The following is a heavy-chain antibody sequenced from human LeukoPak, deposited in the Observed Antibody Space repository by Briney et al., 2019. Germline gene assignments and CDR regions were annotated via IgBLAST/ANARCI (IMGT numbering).Heavy chain of an antibody. CDR1: GGSISSYY. V-gene: IGHV4-59*08. CDR3: ASLKAHMHSEWELSHVPDAFDI. CDR2: IYYSGST. J-gene: IGHJ3*02. D-gene: IGHD1-26*01. Sequence: SETLSLTCTVSGGSISSYYWSWIRQPPGKGLEWIGYIYYSGSTNYNPSLKSRVTISVDKSKNQFSLKVNSVSAADTAVYYCASLKAHMHSEWELSHVPDAFDIWGQGTMVTVSS.